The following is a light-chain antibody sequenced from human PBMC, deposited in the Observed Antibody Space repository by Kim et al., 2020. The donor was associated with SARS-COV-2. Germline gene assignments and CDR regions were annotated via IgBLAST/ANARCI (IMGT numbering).Light chain of an antibody. J-gene: IGLJ2*01. Sequence: PGQTATITCGGNDIEAKSVHWYQQRPGPAPVVVVHDDRDRPSGIPERFSGSNSGNTATLTITWVEDGDEADYYCQVWDSASDHVIFGGGTQLTVL. V-gene: IGLV3-21*02. CDR1: DIEAKS. CDR3: QVWDSASDHVI. CDR2: DDR.